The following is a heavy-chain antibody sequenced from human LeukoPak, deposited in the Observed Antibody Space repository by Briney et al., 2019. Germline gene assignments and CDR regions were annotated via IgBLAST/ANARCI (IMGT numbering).Heavy chain of an antibody. Sequence: XXRQPPXKGLEWIGEINHSGSTNYNPSLKSRVTISVDTSKNQFSLKLSSVTAADTAVYYCARKGGFLEWLLYEYNWFDPWGQGTLXT. D-gene: IGHD3-3*01. J-gene: IGHJ5*02. V-gene: IGHV4-34*01. CDR3: ARKGGFLEWLLYEYNWFDP. CDR2: INHSGST.